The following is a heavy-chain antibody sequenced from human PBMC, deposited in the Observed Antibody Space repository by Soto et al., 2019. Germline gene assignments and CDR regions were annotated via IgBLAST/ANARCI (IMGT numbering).Heavy chain of an antibody. V-gene: IGHV1-69*05. Sequence: GASVKVSCKASGGTFSSYAISWVRQAPGQGLEWMGGIIPIFGTATYAQKFLGRVTMTRDASTSTVFMELSSLRSADTAVYYCARGGHIAVVTASFDYWGQGTLVTVSS. J-gene: IGHJ4*02. D-gene: IGHD2-21*02. CDR3: ARGGHIAVVTASFDY. CDR2: IIPIFGTA. CDR1: GGTFSSYA.